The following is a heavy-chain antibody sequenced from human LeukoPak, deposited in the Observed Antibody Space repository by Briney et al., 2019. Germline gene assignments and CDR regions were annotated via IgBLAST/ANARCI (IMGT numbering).Heavy chain of an antibody. V-gene: IGHV4-39*07. D-gene: IGHD3-22*01. Sequence: SETLSLTCTVSGGSISSSSYYWGWIRQPPGKGLEWIGSIYYSGSTYYNPSLKSRVTISVDTSKNQFSLKLSSVTAADTAVYYCARDRPSYYDSSGYYYTPPWYNWFDPWGQGTLVTVSS. CDR2: IYYSGST. J-gene: IGHJ5*02. CDR3: ARDRPSYYDSSGYYYTPPWYNWFDP. CDR1: GGSISSSSYY.